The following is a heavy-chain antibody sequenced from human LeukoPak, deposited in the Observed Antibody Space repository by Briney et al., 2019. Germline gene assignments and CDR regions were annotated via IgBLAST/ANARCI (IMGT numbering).Heavy chain of an antibody. Sequence: GGSLRLSCAASGFTVSSNYMNWVRQAPGKGLEWVSVIYSGGTTYYADSVRGRFTISRDTSKNTLYLQMNSLRAEDTAVYYCARAGGSIKPFDYWGQGTLVTVSS. CDR2: IYSGGTT. D-gene: IGHD2-2*01. J-gene: IGHJ4*02. CDR3: ARAGGSIKPFDY. CDR1: GFTVSSNY. V-gene: IGHV3-53*01.